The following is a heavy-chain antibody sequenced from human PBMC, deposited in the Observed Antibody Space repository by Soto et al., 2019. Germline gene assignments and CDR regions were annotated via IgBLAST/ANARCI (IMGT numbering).Heavy chain of an antibody. V-gene: IGHV5-51*01. Sequence: GESLKISCKASGYTFTNYWIGWVRHMPGKGLEWMAIIYPGDSDSRYSPPFQGQVTISATKSISTAYLQWSSLRASDTAMYYCARQSVYGDSVPWGQGTLSPSPQ. D-gene: IGHD2-21*02. CDR1: GYTFTNYW. J-gene: IGHJ5*02. CDR3: ARQSVYGDSVP. CDR2: IYPGDSDS.